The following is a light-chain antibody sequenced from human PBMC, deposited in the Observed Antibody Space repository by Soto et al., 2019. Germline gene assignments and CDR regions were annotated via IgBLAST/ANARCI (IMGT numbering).Light chain of an antibody. V-gene: IGKV3-11*02. CDR3: QQRTSWASVT. CDR1: HSVSGS. CDR2: DTS. J-gene: IGKJ4*01. Sequence: EFVLTQSPGTLSLSLGDRATLSCRASHSVSGSLAWYRHHPGQAPRLLIYDTSKRATGIPARFSGSGSERHFTLTITSLAPEDFGVDYCQQRTSWASVTFGGGTKVESK.